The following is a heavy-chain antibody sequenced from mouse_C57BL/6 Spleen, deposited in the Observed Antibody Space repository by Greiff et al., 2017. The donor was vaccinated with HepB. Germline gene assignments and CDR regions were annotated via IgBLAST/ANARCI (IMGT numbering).Heavy chain of an antibody. CDR2: INPNYGTT. J-gene: IGHJ1*03. Sequence: EVQRVESGPELVKPGASVKISCKASGYSFTDYNMNWVKQSNGKSLEWIGVINPNYGTTSYNQKFKGKATLTVDQSSSTAYMQLNSLTSEDSAVYYCAREKSYYGSRGWYFDVWGTGTTVTVSS. D-gene: IGHD1-1*01. CDR3: AREKSYYGSRGWYFDV. CDR1: GYSFTDYN. V-gene: IGHV1-39*01.